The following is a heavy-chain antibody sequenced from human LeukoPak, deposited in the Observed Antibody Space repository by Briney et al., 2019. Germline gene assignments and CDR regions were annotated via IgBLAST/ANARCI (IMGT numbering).Heavy chain of an antibody. J-gene: IGHJ3*02. CDR1: GFTFSSYS. Sequence: GGSLGLSCAASGFTFSSYSMNWVRQAPGKGLEWVSSISSSSSYIYYADSVKGRFTISRDNAKNSLYLQMNSLRAEDTAVYYCAGDVHPYGGNSLGAFDIWGQGTMVTVSS. V-gene: IGHV3-21*01. CDR2: ISSSSSYI. CDR3: AGDVHPYGGNSLGAFDI. D-gene: IGHD4-23*01.